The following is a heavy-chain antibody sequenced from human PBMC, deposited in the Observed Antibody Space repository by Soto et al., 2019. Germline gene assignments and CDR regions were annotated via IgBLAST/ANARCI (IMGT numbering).Heavy chain of an antibody. V-gene: IGHV1-69*01. D-gene: IGHD4-17*01. Sequence: QVQLVQSGAEVKKPGASVKVSCKASGGIFSSYAFSWVRQAPGQGLEWMGGIIPLFGTTNYAQKFQGRVTITADESTSTAYMELSSLRSEDTAVYYCARVSSTGIVYGDNKPSWYFDLWGRGTLVTVPS. CDR3: ARVSSTGIVYGDNKPSWYFDL. CDR1: GGIFSSYA. J-gene: IGHJ2*01. CDR2: IIPLFGTT.